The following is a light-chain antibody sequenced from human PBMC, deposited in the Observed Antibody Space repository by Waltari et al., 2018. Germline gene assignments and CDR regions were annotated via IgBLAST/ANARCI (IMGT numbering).Light chain of an antibody. J-gene: IGLJ2*01. Sequence: QSALTQPRSVSGSPGQSVAISCTATSSAVGAYKSVYWYQQHPGKAPKLMIFQVTKRPSGVPDRFSGSKSAYTASLTISRLQVDDEADYYCCSYAGDFTMLFGGGTKLTVL. CDR1: SSAVGAYKS. V-gene: IGLV2-11*01. CDR3: CSYAGDFTML. CDR2: QVT.